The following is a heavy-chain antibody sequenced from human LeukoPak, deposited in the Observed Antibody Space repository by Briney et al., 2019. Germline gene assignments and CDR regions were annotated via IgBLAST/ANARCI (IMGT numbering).Heavy chain of an antibody. CDR3: AKEGTAQISTWYDY. CDR1: GFTFSNYG. D-gene: IGHD6-13*01. V-gene: IGHV3-30*18. CDR2: VSYEGKSQ. J-gene: IGHJ4*02. Sequence: GRSLRLSCATSGFTFSNYGMHWVRQAPGKGLEWVAVVSYEGKSQYYADSVRGRFTISRDNSKNTLYLQMNSLRGEDAAVYYCAKEGTAQISTWYDYWGPGTLVTVSS.